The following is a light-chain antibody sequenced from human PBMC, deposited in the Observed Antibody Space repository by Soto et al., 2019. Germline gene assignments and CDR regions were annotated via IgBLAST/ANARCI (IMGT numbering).Light chain of an antibody. V-gene: IGKV2-28*01. CDR2: LTS. CDR1: QSLLHSNGYNY. CDR3: MKPLQPPRI. Sequence: DIVMTQSPLSLPVTPGEPASISCRSSQSLLHSNGYNYLGWYLQKPGQSPQLLIYLTSNRSSGVPDRFSGSGAGTFFTQKISRGGAGDVGVYYCMKPLQPPRIFARGTKREIK. J-gene: IGKJ2*02.